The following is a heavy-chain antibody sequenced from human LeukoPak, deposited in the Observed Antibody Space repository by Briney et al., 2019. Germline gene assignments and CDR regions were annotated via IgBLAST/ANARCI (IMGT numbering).Heavy chain of an antibody. CDR3: VRGWAGWFDP. V-gene: IGHV3-74*01. D-gene: IGHD3-10*01. CDR2: INSDGSST. Sequence: QPGGSLRLSCAASGFTVSSYWMHWVRHAPGKGLVWVSRINSDGSSTRYADSVKGRFTISRDNAKNTLYLQMNSLRAEDTAVYYCVRGWAGWFDPWGQGTLVTVSS. J-gene: IGHJ5*02. CDR1: GFTVSSYW.